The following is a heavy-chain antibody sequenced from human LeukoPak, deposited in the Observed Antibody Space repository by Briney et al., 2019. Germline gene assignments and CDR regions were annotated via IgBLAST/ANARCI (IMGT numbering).Heavy chain of an antibody. CDR2: INPSGGAT. D-gene: IGHD3-22*01. CDR1: GYTFTSYY. J-gene: IGHJ4*02. CDR3: ARNYYDTAGHFGY. Sequence: ASVKVSCKASGYTFTSYYMHWVRQAPGQGLEWMGLINPSGGATIFAQNFRGRVAMTRDMSTATVFMELSSLRSDDTAVYFCARNYYDTAGHFGYWGQGTLVTVSS. V-gene: IGHV1-46*01.